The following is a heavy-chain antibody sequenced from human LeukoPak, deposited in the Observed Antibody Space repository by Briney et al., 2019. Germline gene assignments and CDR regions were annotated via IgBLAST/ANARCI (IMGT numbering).Heavy chain of an antibody. Sequence: ASVKVSCKASGYTFTSDGISWVRQAPGQAREWMGWISAYNGNTLYAQKLQGRVTMTTHTSTNTAHMELRSLRSDDAAVYYCARGQLLWFGERAGYFDYWGQGTLVTVSS. CDR2: ISAYNGNT. J-gene: IGHJ4*02. CDR3: ARGQLLWFGERAGYFDY. V-gene: IGHV1-18*01. D-gene: IGHD3-10*01. CDR1: GYTFTSDG.